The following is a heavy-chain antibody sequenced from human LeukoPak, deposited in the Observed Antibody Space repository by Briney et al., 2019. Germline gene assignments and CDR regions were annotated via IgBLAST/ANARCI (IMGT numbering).Heavy chain of an antibody. J-gene: IGHJ5*02. D-gene: IGHD2-21*01. CDR3: ARGRPLRFPNWFDP. CDR1: GYTFTSYD. Sequence: ASVKVSCKASGYTFTSYDINWVRQATGQGLEWMGWMNPNSGNTGYAQKFQGRVTMTRNTSISTAYMELGSLRSEDTAVYYCARGRPLRFPNWFDPWGQGTLVTVSS. V-gene: IGHV1-8*01. CDR2: MNPNSGNT.